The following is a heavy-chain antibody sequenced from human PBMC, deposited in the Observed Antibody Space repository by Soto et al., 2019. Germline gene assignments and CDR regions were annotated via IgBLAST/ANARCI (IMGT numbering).Heavy chain of an antibody. V-gene: IGHV3-7*01. J-gene: IGHJ4*01. CDR3: ARSISGPDY. CDR2: IKQDGSEK. D-gene: IGHD6-19*01. Sequence: GGSLRLSCAASGCPFSSHWMSWVRQAPGKGLEWVANIKQDGSEKYYVDSVKGRFTISRDNAKNSLYLQMNSLRVEDTAVYYCARSISGPDYWGHGTLVTVSS. CDR1: GCPFSSHW.